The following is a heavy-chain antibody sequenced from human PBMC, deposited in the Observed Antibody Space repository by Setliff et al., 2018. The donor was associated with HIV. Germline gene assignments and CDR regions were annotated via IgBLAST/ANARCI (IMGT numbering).Heavy chain of an antibody. V-gene: IGHV1-18*01. CDR3: ARGGYSSGYYNYYYYMDV. CDR2: ISAYNGNT. D-gene: IGHD3-22*01. J-gene: IGHJ6*03. Sequence: ASVKVSCKASGYTFTSYGISWVRQAPGQGLEWMGWISAYNGNTNYAQKLQGRVTMTTDTSTSTAYMELRSLRSDDTAVYYCARGGYSSGYYNYYYYMDVWGKGTMVTVSS. CDR1: GYTFTSYG.